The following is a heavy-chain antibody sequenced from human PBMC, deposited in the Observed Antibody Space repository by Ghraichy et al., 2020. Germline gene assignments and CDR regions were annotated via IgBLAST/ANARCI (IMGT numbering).Heavy chain of an antibody. CDR3: ATGYWNDVHLIAY. D-gene: IGHD1-1*01. J-gene: IGHJ4*02. Sequence: GESLNISCAASGFIYSNVWMSWVRQAPGKGLEWVGRIKRKTDGGTTDFAAPVKGRFTISRDDSKNRLYLQMNSLKTEDTAVYYCATGYWNDVHLIAYWGQGTLVTVSS. V-gene: IGHV3-15*01. CDR2: IKRKTDGGTT. CDR1: GFIYSNVW.